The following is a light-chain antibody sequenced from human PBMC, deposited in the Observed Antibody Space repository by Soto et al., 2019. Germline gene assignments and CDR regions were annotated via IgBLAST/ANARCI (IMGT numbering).Light chain of an antibody. J-gene: IGLJ2*01. CDR2: EVS. V-gene: IGLV2-14*01. Sequence: SALTQPASVSGSPGQSITISCTGTSDDIGAYNLVSWYQQHPDKAPKLIISEVSNRPSGISNRFSGSKSGNTASLTISGLQAEDEADYYCSSYTTKSTVPVIFGGGTKVTV. CDR3: SSYTTKSTVPVI. CDR1: SDDIGAYNL.